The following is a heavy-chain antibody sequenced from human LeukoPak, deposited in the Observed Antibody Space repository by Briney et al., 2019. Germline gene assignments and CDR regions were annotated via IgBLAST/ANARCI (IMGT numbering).Heavy chain of an antibody. CDR1: GGSFSGYY. CDR2: INHSGST. J-gene: IGHJ4*02. D-gene: IGHD3-3*01. Sequence: SETLSLTCAVYGGSFSGYYWSWIRQPPGNGLEWIGEINHSGSTNYNPSLKSRVTISVDTSKNQFSLKLSSVTAADTAVYYCARVQYDFWSGYFLDFDYWGQGTLVTVSS. CDR3: ARVQYDFWSGYFLDFDY. V-gene: IGHV4-34*01.